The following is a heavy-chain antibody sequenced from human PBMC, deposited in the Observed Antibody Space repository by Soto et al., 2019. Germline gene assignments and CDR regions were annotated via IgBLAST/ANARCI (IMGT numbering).Heavy chain of an antibody. CDR1: GFTFSSYG. V-gene: IGHV3-30*18. D-gene: IGHD3-22*01. J-gene: IGHJ4*02. Sequence: GGSLRLSCAASGFTFSSYGMHWVRQAPGKGLEWVAVISYDGSNKYYADSVKGRFTISRDNSKNTLYLQMNSLRAEDTAVYYCAKYRQYYDSRGYYYFDYWGQGALVTVSS. CDR3: AKYRQYYDSRGYYYFDY. CDR2: ISYDGSNK.